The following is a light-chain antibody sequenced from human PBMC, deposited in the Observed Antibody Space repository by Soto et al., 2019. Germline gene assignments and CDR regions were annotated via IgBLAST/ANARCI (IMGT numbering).Light chain of an antibody. Sequence: EIVLTQSPATLSLSPGESATLSCRASQSVSSYLAWYQQKPGQAPRLLIYDASNRATGIPARFSGSGSGTDFTLTISSLGPEDFAVYYCQHRSNWPPYTFGQGTKLEIK. V-gene: IGKV3-11*01. CDR1: QSVSSY. J-gene: IGKJ2*01. CDR3: QHRSNWPPYT. CDR2: DAS.